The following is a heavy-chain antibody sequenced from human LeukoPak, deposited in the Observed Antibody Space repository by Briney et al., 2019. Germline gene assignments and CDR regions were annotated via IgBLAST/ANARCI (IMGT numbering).Heavy chain of an antibody. D-gene: IGHD6-13*01. J-gene: IGHJ3*02. Sequence: GESLKISCKGSGYTFTSYWIGWVRQMPGKGLEWMGVIYPGDSDTTYSPSFQGQVTISADKSISTAYLQWSSLKASDSAMYYCGRIPAAGSLKGSFDIWGQGTMVTVSS. V-gene: IGHV5-51*01. CDR3: GRIPAAGSLKGSFDI. CDR2: IYPGDSDT. CDR1: GYTFTSYW.